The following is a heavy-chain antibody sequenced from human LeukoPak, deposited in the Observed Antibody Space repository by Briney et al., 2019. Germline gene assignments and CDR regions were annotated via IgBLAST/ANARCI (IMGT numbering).Heavy chain of an antibody. CDR3: ARPMFGAAAGSDY. Sequence: SETLSLTCTVSGGSISSSSYYWGWIRQPPGKGLEWIGSIYYSGSTYYNPSLKSRVTISVDTSKNQFSLKLSSVTAADTAVYYCARPMFGAAAGSDYWGQGTLVTVSS. CDR2: IYYSGST. D-gene: IGHD6-13*01. J-gene: IGHJ4*02. V-gene: IGHV4-39*07. CDR1: GGSISSSSYY.